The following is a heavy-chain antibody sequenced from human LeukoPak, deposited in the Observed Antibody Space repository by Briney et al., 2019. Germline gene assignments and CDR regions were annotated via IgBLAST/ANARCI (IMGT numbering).Heavy chain of an antibody. J-gene: IGHJ3*01. Sequence: GESLKISCKGSGYNFANHWIGWVRQMPGKGLEWMGIIYPGDSDTKYSPSFQGQVSISADKSISTAYLQWSSLKASDSGVYFCARSHGDYMHDAYDLWGRWTVVTVSA. CDR3: ARSHGDYMHDAYDL. CDR2: IYPGDSDT. D-gene: IGHD4-17*01. V-gene: IGHV5-51*01. CDR1: GYNFANHW.